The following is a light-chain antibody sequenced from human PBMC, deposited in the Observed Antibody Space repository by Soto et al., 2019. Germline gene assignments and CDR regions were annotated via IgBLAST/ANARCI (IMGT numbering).Light chain of an antibody. Sequence: HSVLTQPPSASGTPGQRVTISCSGSSSNIGSNYVYWYRQLPGTAPKLLIYRNNQRPSGVPDRFSGSKSGTSASLAISGLRSEDEADYYCAAWDDSLSGFYAFGPGTKVTVL. J-gene: IGLJ1*01. CDR2: RNN. V-gene: IGLV1-47*01. CDR1: SSNIGSNY. CDR3: AAWDDSLSGFYA.